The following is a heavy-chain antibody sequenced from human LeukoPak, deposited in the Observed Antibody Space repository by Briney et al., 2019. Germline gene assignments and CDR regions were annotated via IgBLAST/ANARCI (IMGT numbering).Heavy chain of an antibody. D-gene: IGHD3-10*01. CDR3: ATGERMVRGDGVDY. Sequence: GGSLRLSCAASGFTFSTASLHWVRQAPGRGLEWVSAFDTGFGTYYPDSLKGRFTISRDNSKNTLFLQMNSLRAEDTAVYFCATGERMVRGDGVDYWGQGTLVTVSS. CDR1: GFTFSTAS. V-gene: IGHV3-23*01. CDR2: FDTGFGT. J-gene: IGHJ4*02.